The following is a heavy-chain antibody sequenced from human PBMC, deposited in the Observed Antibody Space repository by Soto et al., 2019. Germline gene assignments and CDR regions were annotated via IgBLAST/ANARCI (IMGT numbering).Heavy chain of an antibody. CDR3: ARQIYDADTGPNFQYLFDS. J-gene: IGHJ4*02. D-gene: IGHD5-18*01. CDR1: GYSFAGYW. Sequence: GESLKISYKGSGYSFAGYWITWVRQKPGKGLEWMGRIDPSDSQTYYSPSFRGHVTISVTKSITTVFLQWSSLRASDTAMYYCARQIYDADTGPNFQYLFDSWGQGSPVTVSS. CDR2: IDPSDSQT. V-gene: IGHV5-10-1*01.